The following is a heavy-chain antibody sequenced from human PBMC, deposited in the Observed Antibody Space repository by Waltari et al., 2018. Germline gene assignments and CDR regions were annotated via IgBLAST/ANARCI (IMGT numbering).Heavy chain of an antibody. CDR1: GGSIISYY. Sequence: QVQLQESGPGLVKPSETLSLTCTVSGGSIISYYWSWIRQPPGKGLEWIGYIYYSGSTNYNPSLKSRVTISVDTSKNQFSLKLSSVTAADTAVYYCASEWELRLDYWGQGTLVTVSS. J-gene: IGHJ4*02. CDR3: ASEWELRLDY. CDR2: IYYSGST. D-gene: IGHD1-26*01. V-gene: IGHV4-59*01.